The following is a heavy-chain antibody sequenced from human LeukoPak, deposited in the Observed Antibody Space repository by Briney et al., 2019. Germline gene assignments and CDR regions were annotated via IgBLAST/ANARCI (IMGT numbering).Heavy chain of an antibody. V-gene: IGHV1-69*13. CDR2: IIPIFGTA. D-gene: IGHD3-10*01. J-gene: IGHJ4*02. CDR1: GYTFTSYG. CDR3: VWAGTDFDY. Sequence: SVKVSCKASGYTFTSYGISWVRQAPGQGLEWMGGIIPIFGTANYAQKFQGRVTITADESTSTAYMELSSLRSEDTAVYYCVWAGTDFDYWGQGTLVTVSS.